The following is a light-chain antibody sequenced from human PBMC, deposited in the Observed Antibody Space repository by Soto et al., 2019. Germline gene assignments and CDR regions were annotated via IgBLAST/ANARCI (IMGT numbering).Light chain of an antibody. CDR1: SSNIGAGYD. Sequence: QSVLTQPPSVSGALGQRVTISCTGSSSNIGAGYDVHWYQQLPGTAPKFLIYTYSNRPSGVPDRFSGSKSGTSASLAITGLQAEDEPDYYCQSYDTTVSGWVFGGGTKLTVL. CDR3: QSYDTTVSGWV. J-gene: IGLJ3*02. V-gene: IGLV1-40*01. CDR2: TYS.